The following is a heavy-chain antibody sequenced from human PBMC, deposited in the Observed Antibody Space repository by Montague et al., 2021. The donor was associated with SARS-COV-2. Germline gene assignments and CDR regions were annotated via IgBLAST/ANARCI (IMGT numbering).Heavy chain of an antibody. Sequence: TLSPTCTVSGGSISSGDYFWDWIRQTPGKGLEWIGNIYNNDTTKYTPSLESRVSISVDMTKNQFSLKLSSVTAADTAVYYCVRIGGWAVAFWGQGTLVTVSS. CDR3: VRIGGWAVAF. CDR2: IYNNDTT. V-gene: IGHV4-30-4*08. J-gene: IGHJ4*02. CDR1: GGSISSGDYF. D-gene: IGHD1-26*01.